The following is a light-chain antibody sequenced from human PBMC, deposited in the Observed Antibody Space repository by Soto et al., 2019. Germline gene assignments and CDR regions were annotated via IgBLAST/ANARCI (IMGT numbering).Light chain of an antibody. V-gene: IGKV1-9*01. CDR1: QAISSY. CDR3: QQYNSYSPLT. CDR2: AAS. J-gene: IGKJ4*01. Sequence: DSQVTPSPATRSSSVGDRVTITCRASQAISSYLACYQQKPGRAPKLLIYAASTLQSGVPSRFSGSGSGTDFTLTISSLQPEDFATYYCQQYNSYSPLTFGGGTKVAI.